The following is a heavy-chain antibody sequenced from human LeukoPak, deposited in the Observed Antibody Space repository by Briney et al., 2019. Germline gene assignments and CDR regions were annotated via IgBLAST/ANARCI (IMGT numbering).Heavy chain of an antibody. CDR1: GVSISSSNSY. CDR2: IYDSGNT. V-gene: IGHV4-39*01. Sequence: SETLSLTCTVSGVSISSSNSYWGWIRQPPGKGLEWIGSIYDSGNTYYNASLKSQVSISIDTSKTQLSLRLTSVPAADTAVYYCARQTGSGLFILPGGQGTLVTVSS. CDR3: ARQTGSGLFILP. J-gene: IGHJ4*02. D-gene: IGHD3/OR15-3a*01.